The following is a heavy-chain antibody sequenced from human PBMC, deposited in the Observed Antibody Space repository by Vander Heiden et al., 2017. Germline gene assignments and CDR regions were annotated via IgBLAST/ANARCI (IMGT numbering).Heavy chain of an antibody. Sequence: VQPVQSGAEVQKPGASVKAPCNASGYTFTGYYMHWLRQAPGHGLEWLGRINPNSGGTNYSQQFLSRLTMTSDTPTSTAYMELSKLRSDDTAVYYCARDVAAAELPEYGMDVWCQGTTVTVSS. CDR1: GYTFTGYY. D-gene: IGHD6-13*01. V-gene: IGHV1-2*06. CDR3: ARDVAAAELPEYGMDV. CDR2: INPNSGGT. J-gene: IGHJ6*02.